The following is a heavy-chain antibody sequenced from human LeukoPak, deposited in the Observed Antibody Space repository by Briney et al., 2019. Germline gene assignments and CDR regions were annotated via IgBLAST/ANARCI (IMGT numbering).Heavy chain of an antibody. D-gene: IGHD3-22*01. Sequence: SDTLSLTCTLSGGSIRRSYYYWGWIRQPPGKGLEWIGSIYYSGSTFYNPSLKSRVTISVDTSKNQFSLRLTSVTAADTAVYYCAKSYRGDSSGYYPDDPFDYWGQGTLVTVSS. CDR2: IYYSGST. CDR1: GGSIRRSYYY. CDR3: AKSYRGDSSGYYPDDPFDY. J-gene: IGHJ4*02. V-gene: IGHV4-39*01.